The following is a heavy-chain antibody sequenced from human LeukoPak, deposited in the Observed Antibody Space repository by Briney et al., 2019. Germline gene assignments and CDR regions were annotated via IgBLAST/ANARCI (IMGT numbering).Heavy chain of an antibody. Sequence: SETLSLTCTVSGGSISSSSYYWGWIRQPPGKGLEWIGSIYYSGSTYYNPSLKSRVTISVDTSKNQFSLKLSSVTAADTAVYYCASSRGYQLLRRGGSFDYWGQGTLVTVSS. CDR3: ASSRGYQLLRRGGSFDY. CDR1: GGSISSSSYY. V-gene: IGHV4-39*07. CDR2: IYYSGST. D-gene: IGHD2-2*01. J-gene: IGHJ4*02.